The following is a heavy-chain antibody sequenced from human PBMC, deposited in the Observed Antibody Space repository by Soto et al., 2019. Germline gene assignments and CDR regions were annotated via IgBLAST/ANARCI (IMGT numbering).Heavy chain of an antibody. D-gene: IGHD3-10*01. CDR1: GDTFTFYS. J-gene: IGHJ4*02. CDR2: INPILSMS. Sequence: QVQLVQSGAEVKRPGSSVKVSCKASGDTFTFYSINWVRQAPGLGLEWMGRINPILSMSNYDQRFQGRVTMTADKSTSTADMELSSLRSEDTVIYYCASSYGSGYRAFDYWGQGALVTVSS. CDR3: ASSYGSGYRAFDY. V-gene: IGHV1-69*02.